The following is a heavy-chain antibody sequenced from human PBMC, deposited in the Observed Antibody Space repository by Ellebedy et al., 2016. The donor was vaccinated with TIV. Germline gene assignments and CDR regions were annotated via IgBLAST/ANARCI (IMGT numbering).Heavy chain of an antibody. D-gene: IGHD3-16*01. Sequence: AASVKVSCKASGYTFTSCEIHWVRHATGQGLEWMGWINPYNSDTDYGQKFQGRVTMTSNTSIDTDYMELSNLRSDDTAIYYCARGGERAEKTGLDPWGQGTLVTVSS. V-gene: IGHV1-8*01. CDR3: ARGGERAEKTGLDP. CDR1: GYTFTSCE. J-gene: IGHJ5*02. CDR2: INPYNSDT.